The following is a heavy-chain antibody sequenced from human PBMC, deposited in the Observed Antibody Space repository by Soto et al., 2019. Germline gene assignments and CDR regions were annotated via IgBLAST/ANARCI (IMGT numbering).Heavy chain of an antibody. CDR1: GGSISSGGYY. D-gene: IGHD3-22*01. CDR2: IYYSGST. V-gene: IGHV4-31*03. Sequence: PSETLSLTCTVSGGSISSGGYYWSWIRQHPGKGLEWIGYIYYSGSTYYNPSLKSRVTISVDTSKNQFSLKLSSVTAADTAVYYCARDYYDSSGYYLGFDYWGQGTLVTVSS. J-gene: IGHJ4*02. CDR3: ARDYYDSSGYYLGFDY.